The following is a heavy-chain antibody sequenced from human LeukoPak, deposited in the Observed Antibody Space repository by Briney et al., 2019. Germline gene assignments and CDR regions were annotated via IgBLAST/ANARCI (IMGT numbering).Heavy chain of an antibody. J-gene: IGHJ4*02. Sequence: VASVKVSCKASGYTSTGYYMHWVRQAPGQGLEWMGWINPNSGGTNYAQKFQGRVTMTRDTSISTAYMELSRLRSDDTAVYYCARGRGYSYGEDLDYWGQGTLVTVSS. CDR3: ARGRGYSYGEDLDY. CDR2: INPNSGGT. D-gene: IGHD5-18*01. CDR1: GYTSTGYY. V-gene: IGHV1-2*02.